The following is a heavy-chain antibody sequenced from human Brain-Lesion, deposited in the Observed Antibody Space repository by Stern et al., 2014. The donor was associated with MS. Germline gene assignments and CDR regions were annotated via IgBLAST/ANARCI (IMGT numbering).Heavy chain of an antibody. D-gene: IGHD2-2*01. J-gene: IGHJ6*02. V-gene: IGHV4-61*02. CDR3: ARGRVVPGFQYYATDV. CDR2: IFNSGST. CDR1: GGSISSGGYY. Sequence: DQLVESGPGLVKPSQTLSLSCTVSGGSISSGGYYWSWIRQPAGKGLEWIGRIFNSGSTSYNPSLKSRVTISIATSTNPFSLRLNPMTAADTAVYYCARGRVVPGFQYYATDVWGQGTTVIVSS.